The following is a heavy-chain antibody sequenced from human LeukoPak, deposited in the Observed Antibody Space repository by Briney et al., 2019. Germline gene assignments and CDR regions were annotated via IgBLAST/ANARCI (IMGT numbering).Heavy chain of an antibody. J-gene: IGHJ5*02. D-gene: IGHD5-24*01. CDR1: GGSISSYY. CDR3: AREGGYKLSNWFDP. V-gene: IGHV4-59*01. CDR2: IYYSGST. Sequence: PSETLSLTCTVSGGSISSYYWSWIRQPPGKGLEWIGYIYYSGSTNYNPSLKSRVTISVDTSKNQFSLKLSSVTAADTAVYYCAREGGYKLSNWFDPWGQGTLVTVSS.